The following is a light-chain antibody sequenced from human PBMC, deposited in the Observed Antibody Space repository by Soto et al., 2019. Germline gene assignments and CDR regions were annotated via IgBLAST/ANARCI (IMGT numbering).Light chain of an antibody. CDR2: AAS. V-gene: IGKV1-39*01. CDR1: QSISTY. Sequence: DIQMTQSPSSLPASVGDRVTLTCRASQSISTYLNWYQQKPGKAPKLLIYAASSLQSGVPSRLSGSGSGTDFTLTISSLQPEDFATYYCRQSYTIPYTFGQGTKLEIK. J-gene: IGKJ2*01. CDR3: RQSYTIPYT.